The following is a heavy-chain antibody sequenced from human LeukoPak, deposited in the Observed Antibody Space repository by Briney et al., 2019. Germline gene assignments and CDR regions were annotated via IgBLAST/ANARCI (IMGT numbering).Heavy chain of an antibody. CDR2: TYYRSKWYN. CDR3: ARGDHYYRSGPNFDY. Sequence: SQTLSLTSAISGDSVSSNSAAWNWIRQSPSRGLEWLGRTYYRSKWYNDYAVSVKSRITINPDTSKNQYSLQLNSVTPEDTAVYYCARGDHYYRSGPNFDYWGQGTLVTVSS. V-gene: IGHV6-1*01. CDR1: GDSVSSNSAA. D-gene: IGHD3-10*01. J-gene: IGHJ4*02.